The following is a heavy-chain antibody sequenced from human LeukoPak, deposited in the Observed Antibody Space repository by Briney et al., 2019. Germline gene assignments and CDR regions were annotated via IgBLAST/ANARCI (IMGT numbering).Heavy chain of an antibody. V-gene: IGHV3-48*01. D-gene: IGHD5-12*01. CDR1: GFTFSSYS. Sequence: GGSLRLSCAASGFTFSSYSMNWVRQAPGKGLEWVSYISSSSSTIYYADSVKGRFTISRDNAKNSLYLQMNSLRAEDTAVYYCARDREGSWIVYYMDVWGKGTTVTVSS. CDR3: ARDREGSWIVYYMDV. J-gene: IGHJ6*03. CDR2: ISSSSSTI.